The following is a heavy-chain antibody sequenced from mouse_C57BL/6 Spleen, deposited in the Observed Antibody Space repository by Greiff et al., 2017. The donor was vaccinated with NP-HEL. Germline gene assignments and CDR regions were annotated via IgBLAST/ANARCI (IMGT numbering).Heavy chain of an antibody. V-gene: IGHV5-6*01. CDR2: ISSGGSYT. CDR3: ARLNSYFDY. Sequence: DVQLVESGGDLVKPGGSLKLSCAASGFTFSSYGMSWVRQTPDKRLEWVATISSGGSYTYYPDSVKGRFTISRDNAKNTLYLQMSSLKSEDTAMYYCARLNSYFDYWGQGTTLTVSS. CDR1: GFTFSSYG. J-gene: IGHJ2*01.